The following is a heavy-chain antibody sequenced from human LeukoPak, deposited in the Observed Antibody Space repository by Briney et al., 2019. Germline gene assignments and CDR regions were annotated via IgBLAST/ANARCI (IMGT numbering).Heavy chain of an antibody. CDR2: IWFVGSNK. CDR1: GFTFSSYG. CDR3: ARDLGGPRITMVRGAFDY. J-gene: IGHJ4*02. V-gene: IGHV3-33*01. Sequence: GGSLRLSCAASGFTFSSYGMHWVRPAPGKGLEWGAVIWFVGSNKYYADSVKGRFTISRDNSKNTLYLQMNSLRAEDTAVYYCARDLGGPRITMVRGAFDYWGQGTLVTVPS. D-gene: IGHD3-10*01.